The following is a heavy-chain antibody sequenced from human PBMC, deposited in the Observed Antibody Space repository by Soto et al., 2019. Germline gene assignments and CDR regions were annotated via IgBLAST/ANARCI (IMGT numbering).Heavy chain of an antibody. CDR3: ARDQATGYGMDV. Sequence: LRLSCAASGFTFSSYSMNWVRQAPGKGLEWVSSISSSSSYIYYADSVKGRFTISRDNAKNSLYLQMNSLRAEDTAVYYCARDQATGYGMDVWGQGPSVTVPS. V-gene: IGHV3-21*01. J-gene: IGHJ6*02. CDR2: ISSSSSYI. D-gene: IGHD5-12*01. CDR1: GFTFSSYS.